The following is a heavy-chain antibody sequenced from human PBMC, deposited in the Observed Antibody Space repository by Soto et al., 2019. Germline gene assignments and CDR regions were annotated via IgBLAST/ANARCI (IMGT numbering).Heavy chain of an antibody. D-gene: IGHD5-18*01. V-gene: IGHV3-23*01. CDR3: AKVMVKNWFDP. CDR1: GFTFSSYA. J-gene: IGHJ5*02. Sequence: GGSLRLSFAASGFTFSSYAMSWVRQAPGKGLEWVSLISGSGGSRYYADSVKGRFTISRDNSKNTLYLQMNSLRADDTAVYYCAKVMVKNWFDPWGQGTLVTVSS. CDR2: ISGSGGSR.